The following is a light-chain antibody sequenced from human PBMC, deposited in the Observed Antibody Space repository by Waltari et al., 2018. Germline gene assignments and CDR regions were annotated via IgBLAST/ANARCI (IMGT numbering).Light chain of an antibody. CDR2: VNN. J-gene: IGLJ2*01. V-gene: IGLV1-40*01. CDR1: SSIIGADYA. Sequence: QSVLTQPPSVSGAPGQRVTISCTGNSSIIGADYAVHWYQQVPGTAPKLLMYVNNNRASGVPARFSGSKSGTSASLAITGLQAEDEADYYCQSYDYSLRAAVFGGGTKLTVL. CDR3: QSYDYSLRAAV.